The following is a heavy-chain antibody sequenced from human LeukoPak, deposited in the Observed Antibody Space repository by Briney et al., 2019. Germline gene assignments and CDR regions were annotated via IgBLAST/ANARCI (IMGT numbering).Heavy chain of an antibody. V-gene: IGHV3-23*01. CDR3: AKTPHYYGSGRYYFDY. J-gene: IGHJ4*02. CDR2: ISGSGGST. Sequence: GGSLRLSCAASGFTFSTYAMSWVRQAPGKGLEWVSAISGSGGSTYYADSVKGRFTISRDNSKNTLYLQMNSLRAEDTAVYYCAKTPHYYGSGRYYFDYWGQGTLVTVSS. D-gene: IGHD3-10*01. CDR1: GFTFSTYA.